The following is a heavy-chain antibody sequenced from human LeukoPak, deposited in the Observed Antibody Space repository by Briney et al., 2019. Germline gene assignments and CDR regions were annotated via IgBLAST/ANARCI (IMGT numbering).Heavy chain of an antibody. J-gene: IGHJ4*02. V-gene: IGHV3-23*01. CDR3: AKGTYDSSGYYFVPFDS. CDR2: ISGSGGST. Sequence: GGSLRLSCAASGFTFSSYAMSWVRQAPGKGLEWVSAISGSGGSTYYADSVKGRFTISRDNSKNTLYLQMNSLRAEDTAVYYCAKGTYDSSGYYFVPFDSWGQGTLVTVSS. CDR1: GFTFSSYA. D-gene: IGHD3-22*01.